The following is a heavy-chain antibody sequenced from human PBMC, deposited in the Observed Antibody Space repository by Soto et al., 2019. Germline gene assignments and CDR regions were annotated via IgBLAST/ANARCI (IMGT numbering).Heavy chain of an antibody. CDR3: ARPDFGDHWYFYL. D-gene: IGHD4-17*01. CDR2: IIPALGTT. Sequence: ASVKVSCKAFGGPFSSHTFSWVRQAPGQGLEWMGRIIPALGTTTYAQKFQGRVTITADESVTTVYMELNSLRTEDTAVYYCARPDFGDHWYFYLWGRGTLVIVSS. CDR1: GGPFSSHT. J-gene: IGHJ2*01. V-gene: IGHV1-69*08.